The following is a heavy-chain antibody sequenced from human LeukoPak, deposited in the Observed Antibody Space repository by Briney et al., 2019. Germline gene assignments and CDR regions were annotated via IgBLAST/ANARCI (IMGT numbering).Heavy chain of an antibody. Sequence: SSETLSLTCTVSGGSISSGGYYWSWIRQHPGKGLEWIGYIYYSGSTNYNPSLKSRVTISVDTSKNQFSLKLSSVTAADTAVYYCARLFPPHPMDVWGQGTTVTVSS. V-gene: IGHV4-61*08. CDR1: GGSISSGGYY. D-gene: IGHD3-3*01. CDR2: IYYSGST. J-gene: IGHJ6*02. CDR3: ARLFPPHPMDV.